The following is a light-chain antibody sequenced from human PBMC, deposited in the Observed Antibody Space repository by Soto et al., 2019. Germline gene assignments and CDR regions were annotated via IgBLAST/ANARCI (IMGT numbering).Light chain of an antibody. CDR2: WAS. CDR1: QSVLYNSNNKNY. V-gene: IGKV4-1*01. Sequence: DIVMTQSPNSLAVSLGERATINCKSSQSVLYNSNNKNYLAWYQQKPGQPPKLLISWASTRESGVPDRFSGSGSGTDFTLTISSLQAEDVAVYYCQQFYSTPFTFGGGTKVDIK. J-gene: IGKJ4*01. CDR3: QQFYSTPFT.